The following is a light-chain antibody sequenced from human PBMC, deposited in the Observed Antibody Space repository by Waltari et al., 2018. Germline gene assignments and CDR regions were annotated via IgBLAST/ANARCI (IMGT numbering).Light chain of an antibody. J-gene: IGKJ1*01. Sequence: EIVMTQSPATLSVSPGARATLSCRASHSISSHLAWYQQKPGQAPRLLIYGASTRATGIPARFIGSGSGTEFTLTINSLQSEDVAVYYCQQYNIWPPWTFGQGTKVEIK. CDR2: GAS. CDR1: HSISSH. CDR3: QQYNIWPPWT. V-gene: IGKV3-15*01.